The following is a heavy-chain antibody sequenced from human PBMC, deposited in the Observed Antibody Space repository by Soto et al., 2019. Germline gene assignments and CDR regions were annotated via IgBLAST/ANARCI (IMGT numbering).Heavy chain of an antibody. J-gene: IGHJ4*02. CDR3: AHKSRFRGSGSYYNGNHFDY. D-gene: IGHD3-10*01. V-gene: IGHV2-5*02. Sequence: QITLKESGPTLVKPTQTLTLTCTFSGFSLSTSGVGVGWIRQPPGKALEWLALIYWDDDKRYSPSLKSRLTITQHTSKNPVVLTMTNMDPVDTATYYCAHKSRFRGSGSYYNGNHFDYWGQGTLVTVSS. CDR1: GFSLSTSGVG. CDR2: IYWDDDK.